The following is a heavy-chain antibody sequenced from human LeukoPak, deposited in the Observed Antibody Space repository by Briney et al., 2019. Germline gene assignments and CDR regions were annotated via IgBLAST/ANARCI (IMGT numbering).Heavy chain of an antibody. J-gene: IGHJ3*01. CDR3: ARAHSSGRLNGGFDL. D-gene: IGHD3-22*01. CDR2: LSHDGGSE. Sequence: GRSLRLSCVASEFNFKTYAVHWVRQAPGKGLKWVAVLSHDGGSEYYAGSVRGRFSISTDNSKYTVYLQMNTLRAEDTAVYYCARAHSSGRLNGGFDLWGQGTTVTVSA. V-gene: IGHV3-30*01. CDR1: EFNFKTYA.